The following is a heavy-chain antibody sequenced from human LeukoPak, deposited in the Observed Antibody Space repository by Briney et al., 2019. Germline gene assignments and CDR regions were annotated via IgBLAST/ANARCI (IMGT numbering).Heavy chain of an antibody. CDR3: ARYCSSTSCYFT. CDR1: GYSISSGYY. D-gene: IGHD2-2*01. Sequence: PSETLSLTCAVSGYSISSGYYWGWIRQPPGKGLEWIGSIYHSGSTYYNPSLKSRVTISVDTPKDQFSLKLSSVTAADTAVYYCARYCSSTSCYFTWGQGTLVTVSS. V-gene: IGHV4-38-2*01. J-gene: IGHJ5*02. CDR2: IYHSGST.